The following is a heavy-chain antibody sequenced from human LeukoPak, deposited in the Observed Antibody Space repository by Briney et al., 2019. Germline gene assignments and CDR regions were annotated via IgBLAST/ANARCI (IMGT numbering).Heavy chain of an antibody. J-gene: IGHJ4*02. D-gene: IGHD3-22*01. CDR3: ARDDSSGYPFDY. Sequence: PGGSLRLSCAASGFTFSNYNMNWVRQAPGKGLEWVSYFSGSSSTIYYADSVKGRFTISRDNAKNSLYLQMNSLRAEDTAVYYCARDDSSGYPFDYWGQGTLVTVSS. CDR1: GFTFSNYN. V-gene: IGHV3-48*01. CDR2: FSGSSSTI.